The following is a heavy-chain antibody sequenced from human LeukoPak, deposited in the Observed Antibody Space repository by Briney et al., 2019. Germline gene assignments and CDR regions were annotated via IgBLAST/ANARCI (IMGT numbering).Heavy chain of an antibody. Sequence: LRLSCAASGFTFSSYAMSWIRQHPGKGLEWIGYIYYSGSTYYNPSLKSRVTISVDTSKNQFSLKLSSVTAADTAVYYCARGSITGTTGWFDPWGQGTLVTVSS. J-gene: IGHJ5*02. D-gene: IGHD1-20*01. CDR1: GFTFSSYA. CDR2: IYYSGST. CDR3: ARGSITGTTGWFDP. V-gene: IGHV4-31*02.